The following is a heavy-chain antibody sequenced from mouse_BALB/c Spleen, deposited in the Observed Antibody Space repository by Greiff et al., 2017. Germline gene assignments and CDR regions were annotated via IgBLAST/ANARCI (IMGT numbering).Heavy chain of an antibody. CDR1: GYTFTSYW. CDR2: IYPSDSYT. D-gene: IGHD2-3*01. J-gene: IGHJ4*01. CDR3: TTDGYSYAMDY. Sequence: QVQLKQPGAELVRPGASVKLSCKASGYTFTSYWINWVKQRPGQGLEWIGNIYPSDSYTNYNQKFKDKATLTVDKSSSTAYMQLSSPTSEDSAVYYCTTDGYSYAMDYWGQGTSVTVSS. V-gene: IGHV1-69*02.